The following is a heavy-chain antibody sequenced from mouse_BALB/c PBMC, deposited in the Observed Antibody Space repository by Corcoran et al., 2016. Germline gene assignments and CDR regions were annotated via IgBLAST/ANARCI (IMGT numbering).Heavy chain of an antibody. CDR2: INTYTGEP. CDR3: AREPYALDY. V-gene: IGHV9-3-1*01. J-gene: IGHJ4*01. Sequence: QIQLVQSGHELKKPGETVKISCKASGSTFTNNGMNWVKQAPGKGVKWMGCINTYTGEPTYADDFKGRFAFSLETSASTAYLQINNLKNEDTATYFCAREPYALDYWGQGTSVTVSS. CDR1: GSTFTNNG.